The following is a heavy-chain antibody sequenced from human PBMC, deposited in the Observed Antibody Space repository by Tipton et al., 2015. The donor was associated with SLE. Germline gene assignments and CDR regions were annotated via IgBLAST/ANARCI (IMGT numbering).Heavy chain of an antibody. CDR3: ARAPRRYDSSGYYFLLGPPPDYFDY. Sequence: TLSLTCTVSGGSISSSSYFWSWIRQPPGKGLEWIGEINHSGSTNYNPSLKSRVTISVDTSKNQFSLKLTSVTAADTAVYYCARAPRRYDSSGYYFLLGPPPDYFDYWGQGTLVTVSS. V-gene: IGHV4-39*07. CDR2: INHSGST. D-gene: IGHD3-22*01. J-gene: IGHJ4*02. CDR1: GGSISSSSYF.